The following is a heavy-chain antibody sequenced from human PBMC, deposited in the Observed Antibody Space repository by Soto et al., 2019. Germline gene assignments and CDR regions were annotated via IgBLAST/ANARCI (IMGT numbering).Heavy chain of an antibody. CDR3: ARELHGGSYGMDV. CDR1: GFTFSNYD. Sequence: GALRLSCAASGFTFSNYDMHWVRPVTGKGLEWVSGITTAGDTYYPGSVKGRFTISREKAKNSLYLQMNSLSAGDTAVYYCARELHGGSYGMDVWGQGTTVTVSS. V-gene: IGHV3-13*01. J-gene: IGHJ6*02. CDR2: ITTAGDT.